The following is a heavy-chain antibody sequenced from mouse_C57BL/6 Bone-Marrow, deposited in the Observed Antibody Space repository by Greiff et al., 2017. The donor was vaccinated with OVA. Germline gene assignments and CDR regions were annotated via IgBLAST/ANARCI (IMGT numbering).Heavy chain of an antibody. CDR2: ISSGSSTI. V-gene: IGHV5-17*01. Sequence: EVNVVESGGGLVKPGGSLKLSCAASGFTFSDYGMHWVRQAPEKGLEWVAYISSGSSTIYYADTVKGRFTISRDNAKNTLFLQMTSLRSEDTAMYYCARRATVVATPFAYWGQGTLVTVSA. CDR3: ARRATVVATPFAY. D-gene: IGHD1-1*01. J-gene: IGHJ3*01. CDR1: GFTFSDYG.